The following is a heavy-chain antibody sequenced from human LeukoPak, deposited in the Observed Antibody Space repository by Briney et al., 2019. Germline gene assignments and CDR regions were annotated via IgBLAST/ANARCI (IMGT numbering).Heavy chain of an antibody. CDR3: ARVRHVDTAFED. J-gene: IGHJ4*02. Sequence: SQTLSLTCAISGDSVSSNSAAWNWIRQSPSRGLEWLGRTYYRSMWYNDYALSLKSRITINPDTSKNQFSLQLKSVTPEDTAVYYCARVRHVDTAFEDWGQGNLVTVSS. CDR1: GDSVSSNSAA. V-gene: IGHV6-1*01. D-gene: IGHD5-18*01. CDR2: TYYRSMWYN.